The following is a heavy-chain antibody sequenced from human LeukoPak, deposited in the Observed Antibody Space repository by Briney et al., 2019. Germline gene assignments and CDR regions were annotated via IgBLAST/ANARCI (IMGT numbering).Heavy chain of an antibody. CDR1: GFTVSSNY. CDR3: AREGSGWETYYYYGMDI. D-gene: IGHD6-19*01. CDR2: IYSGGST. Sequence: GGSLRLSCAASGFTVSSNYMSWVRQAPGKGLEWVSVIYSGGSTYYADSVKGRFTISRDNAKNSLYLQMNSLRAEDTAVYYCAREGSGWETYYYYGMDIWGQGTTVTVSS. V-gene: IGHV3-53*01. J-gene: IGHJ6*02.